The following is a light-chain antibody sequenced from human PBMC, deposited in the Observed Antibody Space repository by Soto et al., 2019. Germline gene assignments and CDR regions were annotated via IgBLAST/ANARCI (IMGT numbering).Light chain of an antibody. CDR1: QEINDY. CDR2: RAS. V-gene: IGKV1-33*01. J-gene: IGKJ5*01. CDR3: QQYDYLPVT. Sequence: DIQMTQSPSSLSASVGDRVTITCQASQEINDYLNWYQQKPGKAPKLLIYRASNLKTGVPSRFSGGGSGTDFTFTISSLQPEDFATYYCQQYDYLPVTFGQGTRLEI.